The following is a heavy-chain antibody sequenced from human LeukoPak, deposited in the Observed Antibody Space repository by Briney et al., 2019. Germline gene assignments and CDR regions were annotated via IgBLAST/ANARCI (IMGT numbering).Heavy chain of an antibody. CDR3: ATRFRYSSSWYYFDY. J-gene: IGHJ4*02. CDR1: GYSFTSYW. D-gene: IGHD6-13*01. Sequence: GESLKISCKGSGYSFTSYWIGWVRQMPGKGLEWMGIIYPGDSDTRYSPSFQGQVTISADKSISTAYLQWSSLKAPDTAMYYCATRFRYSSSWYYFDYWGQGTLVTVSS. V-gene: IGHV5-51*01. CDR2: IYPGDSDT.